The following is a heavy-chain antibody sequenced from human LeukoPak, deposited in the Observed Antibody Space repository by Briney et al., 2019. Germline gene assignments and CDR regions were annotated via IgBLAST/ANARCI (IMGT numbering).Heavy chain of an antibody. J-gene: IGHJ4*02. CDR2: IYYSGST. CDR1: GGSISSSSYY. D-gene: IGHD3-22*01. Sequence: SETLSLTCTVSGGSISSSSYYWGWIRQPPGKGLEWIGSIYYSGSTYYNPSLKSRVTISVDTSKNQFSLKLSSVTAADTAVYYCARGPNRPPKTYYYDSSGYCYFDYWGQGTLVTVSS. CDR3: ARGPNRPPKTYYYDSSGYCYFDY. V-gene: IGHV4-39*07.